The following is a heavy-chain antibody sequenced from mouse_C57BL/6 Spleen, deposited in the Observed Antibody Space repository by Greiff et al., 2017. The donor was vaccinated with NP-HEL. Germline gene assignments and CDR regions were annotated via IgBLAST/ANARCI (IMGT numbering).Heavy chain of an antibody. CDR2: ISYDGSN. D-gene: IGHD2-3*01. CDR3: ARGVTTKFDY. CDR1: GYSITSGYY. V-gene: IGHV3-6*01. Sequence: EVQLKESGPGLVKPSQSLSLTCSVTGYSITSGYYWNWIRQFPGNKLEWMGYISYDGSNNYNPSLKNRISITRDTSKNQFFLKLNSVTTEDTATYYCARGVTTKFDYWGQVTTLTVSS. J-gene: IGHJ2*01.